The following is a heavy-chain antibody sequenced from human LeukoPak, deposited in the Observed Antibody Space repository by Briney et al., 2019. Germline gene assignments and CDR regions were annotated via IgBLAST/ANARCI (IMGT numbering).Heavy chain of an antibody. CDR1: GYTFTGYY. CDR2: INPSSGGT. CDR3: ARDVSSVCGSYRARDGFDL. V-gene: IGHV1-2*03. Sequence: LEASVKVSCKASGYTFTGYYMHWVRQAPGQGLEWMGWINPSSGGTNYAQKFQGRVTMTRDTSISTAYMELSGLTSDDTAVYYCARDVSSVCGSYRARDGFDLWGQGTLVTVSS. J-gene: IGHJ3*01. D-gene: IGHD3-16*02.